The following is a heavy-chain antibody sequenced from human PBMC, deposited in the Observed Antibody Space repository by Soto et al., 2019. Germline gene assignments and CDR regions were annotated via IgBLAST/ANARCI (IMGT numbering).Heavy chain of an antibody. CDR1: GGTFSSYA. CDR2: IIPIFGTA. V-gene: IGHV1-69*13. CDR3: ARCSTYSGYDSYYYYYGMDV. Sequence: ASVKVSCKASGGTFSSYAISWVRQAPGQGLEWMGGIIPIFGTANYAQKFQGRVTITADESTSTAYMELSSLRSEDTAVYYCARCSTYSGYDSYYYYYGMDVWGQGTTVTVSS. J-gene: IGHJ6*02. D-gene: IGHD5-12*01.